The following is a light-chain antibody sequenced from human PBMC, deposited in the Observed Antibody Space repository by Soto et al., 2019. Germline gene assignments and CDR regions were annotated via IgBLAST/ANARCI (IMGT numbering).Light chain of an antibody. J-gene: IGKJ1*01. Sequence: EIVLTQSPATLSVSPGEGVTLSCRASQGVGRNFAWYQQKPGQAPRLLIYAASTRATCIPARFSGSGSGTEFTLTISSLQSEDFAVYYCQQYTKWWTFGQGTKVEIK. CDR1: QGVGRN. CDR2: AAS. CDR3: QQYTKWWT. V-gene: IGKV3-15*01.